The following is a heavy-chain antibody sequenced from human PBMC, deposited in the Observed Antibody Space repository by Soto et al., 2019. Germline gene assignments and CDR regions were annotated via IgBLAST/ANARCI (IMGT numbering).Heavy chain of an antibody. D-gene: IGHD2-2*02. CDR2: ISAYNGNT. V-gene: IGHV1-18*04. CDR1: GYTSTSYG. CDR3: ARDRDIVVVPAAISNYYYGMDV. J-gene: IGHJ6*02. Sequence: ASVKVSCKASGYTSTSYGISWVRQAPGQGLEWMGWISAYNGNTNYAQKLQGRVTMTTDTSTSTAYMELRSLRSDDTAVYYCARDRDIVVVPAAISNYYYGMDVWGQGTTVTVSS.